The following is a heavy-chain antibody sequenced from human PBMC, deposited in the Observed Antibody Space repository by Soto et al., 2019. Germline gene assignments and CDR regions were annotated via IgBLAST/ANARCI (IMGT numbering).Heavy chain of an antibody. CDR2: IYPGDSDT. Sequence: LGESLKISCKGSGYSFTSYWIGWVRQMPGKGLEWMGIIYPGDSDTRYSPSFQGQVTISADKSISTAYLQWSSLKASDTAMYYCARTSAAGKYYYDMDVWDQGTTVTVSS. CDR1: GYSFTSYW. V-gene: IGHV5-51*01. D-gene: IGHD6-13*01. J-gene: IGHJ6*02. CDR3: ARTSAAGKYYYDMDV.